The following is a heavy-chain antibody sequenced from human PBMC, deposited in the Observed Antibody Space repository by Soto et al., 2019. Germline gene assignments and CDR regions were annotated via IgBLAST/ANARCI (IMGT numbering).Heavy chain of an antibody. CDR3: AKDLEGYCTTTSCYTYFGLDV. CDR1: GFTFSSYV. CDR2: ISYDGSNK. J-gene: IGHJ6*02. V-gene: IGHV3-30*18. D-gene: IGHD2-2*01. Sequence: GGSLRLSCAASGFTFSSYVMHWVRQAPGKGLEWVAVISYDGSNKYYADSVKGRFTISRDNSKHTLYLQMNRLRPEDTAVYYCAKDLEGYCTTTSCYTYFGLDVWGQGTTVTVSS.